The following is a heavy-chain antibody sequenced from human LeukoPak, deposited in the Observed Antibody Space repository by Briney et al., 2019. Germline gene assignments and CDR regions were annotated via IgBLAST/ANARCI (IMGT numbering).Heavy chain of an antibody. D-gene: IGHD3-9*01. Sequence: PSETLSLTCTVSGGSISSYYWSWIRQPPGKGLEWIGYTYYSGSTNYNPSLKSRVTISVDTSKNQFSLKLSSVTAADTAVYYCASINYDILTGYPGFFDYWGQGTLVTVSS. V-gene: IGHV4-59*01. CDR2: TYYSGST. J-gene: IGHJ4*02. CDR3: ASINYDILTGYPGFFDY. CDR1: GGSISSYY.